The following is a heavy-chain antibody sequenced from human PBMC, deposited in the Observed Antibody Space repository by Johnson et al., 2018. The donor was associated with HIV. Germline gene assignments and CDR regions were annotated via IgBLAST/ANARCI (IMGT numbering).Heavy chain of an antibody. CDR1: GFTFNEYD. CDR3: ARFRRAYCAGDCPSRAFDI. V-gene: IGHV3-11*04. CDR2: ISSSGSTI. Sequence: QVQLVESGGVVVQPGGSLRLSCETSGFTFNEYDMSWVRQAPGKGLEWVSYISSSGSTIYYADSVKGRFTISRDNAKNSLYLQMNSLRAEDTAVYYCARFRRAYCAGDCPSRAFDIWGQGTMVTVSA. D-gene: IGHD2-21*02. J-gene: IGHJ3*02.